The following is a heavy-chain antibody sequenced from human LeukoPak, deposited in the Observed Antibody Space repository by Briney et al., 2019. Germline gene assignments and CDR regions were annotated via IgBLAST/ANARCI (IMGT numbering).Heavy chain of an antibody. CDR1: GYTFTGYY. V-gene: IGHV1-2*02. Sequence: GASVKVSCKASGYTFTGYYMHWVRQAPGQGLEWMGWINPNSGGTNYAQKFQGRDTMTRDTSISTAYMELSRLRSDDTAVYYCARGSKIAARRGYFDYWGQGTLVTVSS. CDR2: INPNSGGT. J-gene: IGHJ4*02. CDR3: ARGSKIAARRGYFDY. D-gene: IGHD6-6*01.